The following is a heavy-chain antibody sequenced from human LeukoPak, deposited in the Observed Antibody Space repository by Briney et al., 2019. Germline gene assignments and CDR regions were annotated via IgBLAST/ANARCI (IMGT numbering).Heavy chain of an antibody. Sequence: ASVKVSCKASGNTFTSFHIHWVRQAPGQGLEYMGIIKVYGDTTIYAQRFQGRITMTRDTSTSTVYMELSSLNSEDTAVYYCARESPSTFYFDYWGQGTLVIVSS. D-gene: IGHD1-1*01. V-gene: IGHV1-46*01. CDR1: GNTFTSFH. J-gene: IGHJ4*02. CDR2: IKVYGDTT. CDR3: ARESPSTFYFDY.